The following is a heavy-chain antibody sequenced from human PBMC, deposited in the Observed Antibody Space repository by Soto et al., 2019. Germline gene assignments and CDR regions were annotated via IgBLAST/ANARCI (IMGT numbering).Heavy chain of an antibody. V-gene: IGHV3-33*01. CDR2: IWYDGSNK. Sequence: GGSLRLSCAASGFTFSSYGMHWVRQAPGKGLEWVAVIWYDGSNKYYADSVKGRFTISRDNSKNTLYLQMNSLRAEDTAVYYCARDSIRQSRSMVRGVIDYWGQGTLVTVSS. CDR3: ARDSIRQSRSMVRGVIDY. CDR1: GFTFSSYG. D-gene: IGHD3-10*01. J-gene: IGHJ4*02.